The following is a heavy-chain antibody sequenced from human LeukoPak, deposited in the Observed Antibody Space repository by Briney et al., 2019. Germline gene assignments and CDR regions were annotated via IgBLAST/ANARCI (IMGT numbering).Heavy chain of an antibody. CDR1: GGSISSSSYY. V-gene: IGHV4-39*01. CDR2: IYYSGST. J-gene: IGHJ4*02. Sequence: SETLSLTCTVSGGSISSSSYYWGWIRQPPGKGLEWIGSIYYSGSTYYNPSLKSRVTISVDPSKNQFSLKLSSVTAADTAVYYCARLWGVYYYDSSGYSWGQGTLVTVSS. CDR3: ARLWGVYYYDSSGYS. D-gene: IGHD3-22*01.